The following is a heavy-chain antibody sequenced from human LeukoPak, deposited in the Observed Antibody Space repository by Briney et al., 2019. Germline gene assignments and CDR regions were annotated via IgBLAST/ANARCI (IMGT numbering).Heavy chain of an antibody. Sequence: EASVKVSCKASGGTFSSYAISWVRQAPGQGLEWMGRIIPIFGTANYAQKFQGRVTITTDESTSTAYMELSSLRSEDTAVYYCARGPYGGDLAFDYWGQGTLVTVSS. D-gene: IGHD2-21*02. CDR2: IIPIFGTA. J-gene: IGHJ4*02. CDR3: ARGPYGGDLAFDY. CDR1: GGTFSSYA. V-gene: IGHV1-69*05.